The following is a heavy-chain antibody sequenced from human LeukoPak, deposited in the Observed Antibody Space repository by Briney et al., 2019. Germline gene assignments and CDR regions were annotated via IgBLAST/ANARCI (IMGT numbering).Heavy chain of an antibody. Sequence: SETLSLTCAVSTDSITSNWWSWVRQPPGKGLEWIGEVHKSGSTNYYPSLQSRVTISIDKSKNQIALELTPVTAADTAVYYCAKEIVGAPTPGAYWGQGILVTVSS. D-gene: IGHD1-26*01. CDR1: TDSITSNW. CDR2: VHKSGST. J-gene: IGHJ4*02. CDR3: AKEIVGAPTPGAY. V-gene: IGHV4-4*02.